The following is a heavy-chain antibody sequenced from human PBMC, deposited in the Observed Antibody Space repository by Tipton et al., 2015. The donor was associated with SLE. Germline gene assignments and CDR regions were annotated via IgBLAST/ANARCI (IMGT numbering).Heavy chain of an antibody. Sequence: TLSLTCAVSGYSVSTAYYWGWIRQPPGKGLEWIGSLHHSGNAYYNASLKSRVAISVDTSNNLFSLKLSSVTAADTAVYYCTRHDYGDSDAFDFWGQGTMVTVSS. D-gene: IGHD4-17*01. J-gene: IGHJ3*01. CDR3: TRHDYGDSDAFDF. V-gene: IGHV4-38-2*01. CDR2: LHHSGNA. CDR1: GYSVSTAYY.